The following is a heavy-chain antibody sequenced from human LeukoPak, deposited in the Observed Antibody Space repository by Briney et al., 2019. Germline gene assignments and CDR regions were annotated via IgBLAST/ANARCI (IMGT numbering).Heavy chain of an antibody. J-gene: IGHJ5*01. CDR3: AKDRHAPGRYCSSTSCFPFDS. D-gene: IGHD2-2*01. CDR2: ISGSGGST. V-gene: IGHV3-23*01. Sequence: GGSLRLSCVVPGFTFSSYAMSWVRQAPGKGLEWVSGISGSGGSTYYADSVKGRFTISRDNTKNTLYLQMNSLRAEDTAVYYCAKDRHAPGRYCSSTSCFPFDSWGQGTLVTVSS. CDR1: GFTFSSYA.